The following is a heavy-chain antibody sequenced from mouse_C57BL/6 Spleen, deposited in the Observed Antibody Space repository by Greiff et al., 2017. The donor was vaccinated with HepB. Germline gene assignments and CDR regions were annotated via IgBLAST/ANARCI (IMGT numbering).Heavy chain of an antibody. Sequence: QVQLKESGAELVKPGASVKISCKASGYAFSSYWMNWVKQRPGKGLAWIGQIYRGDGDTNYNGKFKGKATLTADKSSSTAHMQLSSLTSEDSAVYFWARKGYFDVWGTGTTVTVSS. V-gene: IGHV1-80*01. CDR3: ARKGYFDV. J-gene: IGHJ1*03. CDR1: GYAFSSYW. CDR2: IYRGDGDT.